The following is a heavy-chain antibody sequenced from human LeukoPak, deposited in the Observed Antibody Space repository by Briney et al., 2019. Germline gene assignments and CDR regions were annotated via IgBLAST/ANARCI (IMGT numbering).Heavy chain of an antibody. J-gene: IGHJ6*02. Sequence: GGSLRLSCTASGFTFDDYAVHWLRQAPGKGLEWVSLISGDGGSTYYADSVKGRFTISRDNSKNSLYLQMNSLRTEDTALYYCAKDMDYYGSGSYYRYYYYGMDVWGQGTTVTVSS. CDR3: AKDMDYYGSGSYYRYYYYGMDV. V-gene: IGHV3-43*02. CDR2: ISGDGGST. CDR1: GFTFDDYA. D-gene: IGHD3-10*01.